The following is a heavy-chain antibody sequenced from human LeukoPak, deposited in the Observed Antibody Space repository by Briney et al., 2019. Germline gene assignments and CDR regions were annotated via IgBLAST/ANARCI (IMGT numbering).Heavy chain of an antibody. Sequence: GGSLRLSCAASGFTFSSNLMTWVRQAPGKGLEWVADIRQDGSERHYVDSVKGRFTISRDNAKNSLYLQMNSLRAEDTAVYYCVRGGFTTSWYWYHWGQGALVTVSS. J-gene: IGHJ5*02. D-gene: IGHD2-2*01. V-gene: IGHV3-7*01. CDR2: IRQDGSER. CDR1: GFTFSSNL. CDR3: VRGGFTTSWYWYH.